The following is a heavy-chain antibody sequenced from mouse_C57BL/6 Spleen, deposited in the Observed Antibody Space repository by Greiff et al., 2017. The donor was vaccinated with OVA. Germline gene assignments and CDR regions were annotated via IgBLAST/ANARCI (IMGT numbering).Heavy chain of an antibody. V-gene: IGHV1-69*01. Sequence: QVQLQQPGAELVMPGASVKLSCKASGYTFTSYWMHWVKQRPGQGLEWIGEIDPSDSYTNYNQKFKGKSTLTVDKSSSTAYMQLSSLTSEDSAVYDCARAPRDYGSSYIDYWGQGTTLTVSS. D-gene: IGHD1-1*01. J-gene: IGHJ2*01. CDR2: IDPSDSYT. CDR3: ARAPRDYGSSYIDY. CDR1: GYTFTSYW.